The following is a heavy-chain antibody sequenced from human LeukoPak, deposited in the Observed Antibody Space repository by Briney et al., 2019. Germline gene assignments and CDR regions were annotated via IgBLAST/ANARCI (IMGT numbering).Heavy chain of an antibody. CDR3: AGQPWAYYDSRGHWALHWFYP. D-gene: IGHD3-22*01. CDR1: GDSISISSYY. J-gene: IGHJ5*02. CDR2: IYYSGST. Sequence: SETLSLTCTVSGDSISISSYYWGWIRQPPGKGLEWIASIYYSGSTSYNPSLKSRVTISVDTSKSQFSLKLSSVTATDTAVYYCAGQPWAYYDSRGHWALHWFYPWGQGTLVTVSS. V-gene: IGHV4-39*01.